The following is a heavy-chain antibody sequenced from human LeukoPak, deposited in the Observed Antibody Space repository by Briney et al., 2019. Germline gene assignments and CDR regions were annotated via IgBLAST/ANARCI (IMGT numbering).Heavy chain of an antibody. CDR1: GGSISSYY. D-gene: IGHD3-10*01. J-gene: IGHJ6*03. CDR3: ARERMRYYYGSGSYSGMDV. Sequence: PSETLSLTCTVSGGSISSYYWSWIRQPAGKGLEWIGRIYTSRSTNYNPSLKSRVTMSVDTSKNQFSLKLSSVTAADTAVYYCARERMRYYYGSGSYSGMDVWGKGTTVTISS. V-gene: IGHV4-4*07. CDR2: IYTSRST.